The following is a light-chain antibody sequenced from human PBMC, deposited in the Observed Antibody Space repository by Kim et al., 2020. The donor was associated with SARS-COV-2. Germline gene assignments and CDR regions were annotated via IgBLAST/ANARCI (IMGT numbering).Light chain of an antibody. Sequence: QSALTQPASVSGSPGQWFTISCTGSNSDIGGHNYVSWYQQHPGKAPKLIIYDVTKRPSGVSDRFSGSKSGNTASLIISGLQADDEADYYCSSYTSSKTWVFGGGTQLTVL. CDR1: NSDIGGHNY. CDR3: SSYTSSKTWV. J-gene: IGLJ3*02. CDR2: DVT. V-gene: IGLV2-14*03.